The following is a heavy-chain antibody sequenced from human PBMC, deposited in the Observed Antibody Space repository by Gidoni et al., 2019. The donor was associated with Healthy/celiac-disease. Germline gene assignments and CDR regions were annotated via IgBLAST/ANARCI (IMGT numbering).Heavy chain of an antibody. CDR1: GFSLSTSGMR. Sequence: QVTLKESGPALVKPTQTLTLTCTFSGFSLSTSGMRVSWIRQPPGKALEWLARIDWDDDKFYITSLKTRLTISKDTSKNQVVLTMTNMDPVDTATYYCARIQVAGDDYWGQGTLVTVSS. D-gene: IGHD2-15*01. CDR3: ARIQVAGDDY. CDR2: IDWDDDK. V-gene: IGHV2-70*04. J-gene: IGHJ4*02.